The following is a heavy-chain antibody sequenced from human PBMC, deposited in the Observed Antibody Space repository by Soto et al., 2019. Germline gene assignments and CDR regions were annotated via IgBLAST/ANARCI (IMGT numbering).Heavy chain of an antibody. Sequence: QVQLVQSGAEVKKPGSSVKVSCKASGGTFSSYTISWVRQAPGQGLEWMGRIIPILGIANYAQKFQGRVTITADKSTSTAYMELSSLRSEDTAVYYCARDPTWHTTPSDYWGQGTLVTVFS. D-gene: IGHD1-1*01. CDR2: IIPILGIA. CDR3: ARDPTWHTTPSDY. V-gene: IGHV1-69*08. CDR1: GGTFSSYT. J-gene: IGHJ4*02.